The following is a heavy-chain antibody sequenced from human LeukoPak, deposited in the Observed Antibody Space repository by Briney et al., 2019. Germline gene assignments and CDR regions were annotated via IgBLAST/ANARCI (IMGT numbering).Heavy chain of an antibody. CDR2: IYYTGSI. D-gene: IGHD4-17*01. CDR3: ARYGMTTVTAWGFDY. Sequence: SETLSLTCTVSGGSISSYYWSWIRQPPGKGLEWIGYIYYTGSIMYNPSLKTRVTMSVDTSKNQFSLKVRSVTAADTAVYYCARYGMTTVTAWGFDYWGQGTLVTVFS. J-gene: IGHJ4*02. V-gene: IGHV4-59*01. CDR1: GGSISSYY.